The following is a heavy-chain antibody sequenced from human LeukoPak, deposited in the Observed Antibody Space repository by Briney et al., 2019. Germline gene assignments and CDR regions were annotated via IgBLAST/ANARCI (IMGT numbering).Heavy chain of an antibody. Sequence: PGGSLRLSCAASGFTFSSYSMNWVRQAPGKGLEWVSGISWNSGSIGYADSVKGRFTISRDNAKNSLYLQMNSLRAEDTALYYCAKDMGSGWYVGVGDYWGQGTLVTVSS. J-gene: IGHJ4*02. CDR2: ISWNSGSI. D-gene: IGHD6-19*01. CDR3: AKDMGSGWYVGVGDY. V-gene: IGHV3-9*01. CDR1: GFTFSSYS.